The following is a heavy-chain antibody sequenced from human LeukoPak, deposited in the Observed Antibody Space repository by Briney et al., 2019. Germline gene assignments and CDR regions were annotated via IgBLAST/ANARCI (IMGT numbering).Heavy chain of an antibody. V-gene: IGHV3-49*03. Sequence: PGRSLRLSCTASGFTFGDYLMSWFRQAPGKGLEWIGFISGGTTEYAASVKGRFTISRDDSTSIAHLQMNSLTTEDTAVYYCSRGSGWLSVYWGQGTLVTVSS. D-gene: IGHD6-19*01. J-gene: IGHJ4*02. CDR3: SRGSGWLSVY. CDR2: ISGGTT. CDR1: GFTFGDYL.